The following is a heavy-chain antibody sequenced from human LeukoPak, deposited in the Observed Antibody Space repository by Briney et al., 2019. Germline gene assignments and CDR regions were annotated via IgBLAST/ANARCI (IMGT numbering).Heavy chain of an antibody. D-gene: IGHD3-22*01. CDR2: ISGTGGST. V-gene: IGHV3-23*01. Sequence: GGSLRLSCVASGFSFNNFGMTWVRQAPGRGLEWVSSISGTGGSTHYADSVKGRFTISRDNSKNTLYLQMNSLRAGDTAVYYCAKSSYYDSSGFYREYYFDYWGQGTLVPVSS. CDR1: GFSFNNFG. J-gene: IGHJ4*02. CDR3: AKSSYYDSSGFYREYYFDY.